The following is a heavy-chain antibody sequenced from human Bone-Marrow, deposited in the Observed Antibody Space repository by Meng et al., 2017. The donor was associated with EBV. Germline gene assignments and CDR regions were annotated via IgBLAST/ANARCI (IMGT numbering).Heavy chain of an antibody. CDR3: ASESGRGFTPDY. Sequence: QVTLLQCGAERRRPGSSVKVSCWTSGGTFNSDAVSWVRQAPGQGLEWMGGLIPMSGAPHYAQKFQGRVTITADESTSTHYMDLSNLRSDDTAMYYCASESGRGFTPDYWGQGTLVTVSS. V-gene: IGHV1-69*01. J-gene: IGHJ4*02. CDR2: LIPMSGAP. D-gene: IGHD3-10*01. CDR1: GGTFNSDA.